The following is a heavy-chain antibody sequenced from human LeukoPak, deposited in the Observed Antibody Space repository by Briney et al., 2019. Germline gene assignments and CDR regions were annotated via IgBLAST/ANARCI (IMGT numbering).Heavy chain of an antibody. CDR3: ARHAAGRGGCIFWFDP. CDR2: IYYSGST. V-gene: IGHV4-59*08. Sequence: PSETLSLTCTVSGGSISSYYWSWIRQPPGKGLEWIGYIYYSGSTNYNPSLKSRVTISVDTSKNQFSLKLSSVTAADTAVYYCARHAAGRGGCIFWFDPWGQGTLVTVSS. D-gene: IGHD3-10*01. J-gene: IGHJ5*02. CDR1: GGSISSYY.